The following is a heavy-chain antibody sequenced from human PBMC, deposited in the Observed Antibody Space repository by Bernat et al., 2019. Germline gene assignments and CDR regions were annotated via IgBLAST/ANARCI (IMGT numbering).Heavy chain of an antibody. D-gene: IGHD6-19*01. V-gene: IGHV3-30*02. CDR1: GFTFSSFG. Sequence: QVHLVESGGGVVQPGGSLRLSCAASGFTFSSFGMHWVRQAPGKGLEWVSLIRYDGSKKYYADCVKGPVTISRDNSKNMLYLQMTSLRAEDTAVYYCAKSVYSSDNYGMDVWGQGTTVTVSS. CDR3: AKSVYSSDNYGMDV. J-gene: IGHJ6*02. CDR2: IRYDGSKK.